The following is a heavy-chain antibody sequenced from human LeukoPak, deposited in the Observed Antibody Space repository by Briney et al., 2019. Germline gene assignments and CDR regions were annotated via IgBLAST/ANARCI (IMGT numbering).Heavy chain of an antibody. Sequence: PGGSLRLSCAASGFTVSSNDMSWVRQAPGKGLEWVSGISWNSGSIGYADSVKGRFTISRDNAKNSLYLQMNSLRAEDTALYYCAQDMGRYCSSTSCYPYDYWGQGTLVTVSS. CDR3: AQDMGRYCSSTSCYPYDY. CDR1: GFTVSSND. J-gene: IGHJ4*02. V-gene: IGHV3-9*01. D-gene: IGHD2-2*01. CDR2: ISWNSGSI.